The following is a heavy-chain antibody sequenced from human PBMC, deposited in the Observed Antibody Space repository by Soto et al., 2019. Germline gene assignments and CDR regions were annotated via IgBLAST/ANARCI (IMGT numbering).Heavy chain of an antibody. CDR1: GYNFTSYW. Sequence: SLQLACQGSGYNFTSYWIGWVRQMPGKGLEWMGIIYPGDSDTRYSPSFQGQVTISADKSISTAYLQWSSLKASDTAMYYCARPSGGRRGIHYYGMDVWGQGTTVTGS. D-gene: IGHD3-16*01. V-gene: IGHV5-51*01. CDR3: ARPSGGRRGIHYYGMDV. J-gene: IGHJ6*02. CDR2: IYPGDSDT.